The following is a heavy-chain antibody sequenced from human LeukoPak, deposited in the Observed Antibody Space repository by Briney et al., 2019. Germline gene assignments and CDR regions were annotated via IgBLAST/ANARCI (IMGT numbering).Heavy chain of an antibody. J-gene: IGHJ5*02. CDR1: GFTVSSDY. Sequence: GGSLRLSCAASGFTVSSDYMSWVRQAPGKGLEWVSAIYSGGSTYYADSVKGRFTISRDKSKNTVYLQMNSLRFEDTAMYYCTRNWFDPWGQGTLVTVSS. CDR2: IYSGGST. V-gene: IGHV3-53*05. CDR3: TRNWFDP.